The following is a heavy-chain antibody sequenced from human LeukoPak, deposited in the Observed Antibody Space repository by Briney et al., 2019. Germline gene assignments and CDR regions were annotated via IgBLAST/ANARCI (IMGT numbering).Heavy chain of an antibody. V-gene: IGHV1-69*01. Sequence: ASVTVSCKAPGGTFSSYAISWVRQAPGQGLEWMGGIIPIFGTANYAQKFQGRVTITADESTSTAYMELSSLRSEDTAVYYCARDCSSTSCYPRYYYYYGMDVWGKGTTVTVSS. CDR2: IIPIFGTA. D-gene: IGHD2-2*01. J-gene: IGHJ6*04. CDR1: GGTFSSYA. CDR3: ARDCSSTSCYPRYYYYYGMDV.